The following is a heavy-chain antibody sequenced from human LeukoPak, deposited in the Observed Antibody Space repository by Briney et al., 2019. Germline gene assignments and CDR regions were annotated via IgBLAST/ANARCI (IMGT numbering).Heavy chain of an antibody. CDR1: GFTFSDYY. V-gene: IGHV3-11*04. J-gene: IGHJ5*02. Sequence: GGSLRLSCAASGFTFSDYYMSWIRQAPGKGLEWVSYISGGGSPIYYADSVKGRFTISRDNAKNSLYLQMNSLRAEDTAVYYCARDNDCGGDCYPNWFDPWGQGTLVTVSS. D-gene: IGHD2-21*02. CDR2: ISGGGSPI. CDR3: ARDNDCGGDCYPNWFDP.